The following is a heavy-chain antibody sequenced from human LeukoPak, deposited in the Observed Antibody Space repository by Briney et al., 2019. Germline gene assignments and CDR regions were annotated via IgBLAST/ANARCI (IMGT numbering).Heavy chain of an antibody. CDR1: GFTFSDYY. CDR3: GRDLGGRSGY. CDR2: ISSNGRSM. V-gene: IGHV3-11*01. D-gene: IGHD1-26*01. J-gene: IGHJ4*02. Sequence: GGSLRLSCAASGFTFSDYYMSWIRQAPGKGLEWVSYISSNGRSMYYADSVKGRFTVSRDNAKNTLYLQMNSLRAEDTPVYYCGRDLGGRSGYWGQGTLVTVSS.